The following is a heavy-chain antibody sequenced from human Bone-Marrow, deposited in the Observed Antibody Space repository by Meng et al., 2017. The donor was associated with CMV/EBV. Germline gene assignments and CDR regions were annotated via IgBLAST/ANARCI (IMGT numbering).Heavy chain of an antibody. V-gene: IGHV4-4*02. CDR1: GGSISSSNW. D-gene: IGHD2-2*01. CDR3: ARGGNIVVVPAAIRRQYYFDY. J-gene: IGHJ4*02. Sequence: SETLSLTCAVSGGSISSSNWWSWVRQPPGKGLEWIGEIYHSGSTNYNPSLKSRVTISVDKSKNQFSLKLSSVTAADTAVYYCARGGNIVVVPAAIRRQYYFDYWGQGTLVTVSS. CDR2: IYHSGST.